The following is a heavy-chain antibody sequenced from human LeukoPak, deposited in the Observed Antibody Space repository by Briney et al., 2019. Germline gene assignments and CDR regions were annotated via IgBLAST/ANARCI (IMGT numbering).Heavy chain of an antibody. V-gene: IGHV1-2*02. J-gene: IGHJ4*02. D-gene: IGHD4-17*01. Sequence: ASVKVPCKASGYTFTGYYMHWVRQAPGQGLEWMGWINPNSGGTNYVQKFQGRVTMTRDTSISTAYMELSRLRSDDTAVYYCARGGTVLRPNSPYDYWGQGTLVTVSS. CDR2: INPNSGGT. CDR3: ARGGTVLRPNSPYDY. CDR1: GYTFTGYY.